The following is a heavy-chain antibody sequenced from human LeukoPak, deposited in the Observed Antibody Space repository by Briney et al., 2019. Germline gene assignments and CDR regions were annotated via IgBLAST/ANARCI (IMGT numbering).Heavy chain of an antibody. J-gene: IGHJ6*03. D-gene: IGHD3/OR15-3a*01. Sequence: NPSETLSLTCTVSGGSISSYYWSWIRQPPGKGLEWIGYIYYSGSTNYNPSLKSRVTISVDTSKNQFSLKLSSVTAADTAVYYCARDRFVDPHYYYYYYMDVWGKGTTVTVSS. CDR3: ARDRFVDPHYYYYYYMDV. CDR2: IYYSGST. CDR1: GGSISSYY. V-gene: IGHV4-59*12.